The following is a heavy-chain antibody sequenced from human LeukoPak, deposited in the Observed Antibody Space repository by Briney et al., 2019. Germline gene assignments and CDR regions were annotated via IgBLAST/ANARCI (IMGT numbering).Heavy chain of an antibody. J-gene: IGHJ3*02. CDR2: ISGSGGSI. V-gene: IGHV3-23*01. D-gene: IGHD3-22*01. CDR1: GFTFSSYA. Sequence: GGSLRLSCAASGFTFSSYAMSWVRQAPGKGLEWVSAISGSGGSIYYADSVKGRFTISRDNSKNTLYLQMNSLRAEDTAVYYCAKDGYYYDSSGYYPDAFDIWGQGTMVTVPS. CDR3: AKDGYYYDSSGYYPDAFDI.